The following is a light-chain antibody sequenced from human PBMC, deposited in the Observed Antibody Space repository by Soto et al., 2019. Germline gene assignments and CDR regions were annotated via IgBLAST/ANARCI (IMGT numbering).Light chain of an antibody. Sequence: DIPMTQSPSSLSASVGDRVTITFRPSRGIGNALAWYQQKPGTVPKLLIHSASTLQSGVPSRFSGSGSGTDFTLTISSLQPEDVASYYCQKYDSAPTFGPGTKVDIK. J-gene: IGKJ1*01. CDR3: QKYDSAPT. CDR1: RGIGNA. CDR2: SAS. V-gene: IGKV1-27*01.